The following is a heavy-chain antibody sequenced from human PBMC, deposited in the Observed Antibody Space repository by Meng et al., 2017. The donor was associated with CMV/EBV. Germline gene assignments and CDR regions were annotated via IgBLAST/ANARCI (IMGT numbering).Heavy chain of an antibody. Sequence: GESLKISCAASGFTFSSYEMNWVRQAPGKGLEWVSVIYSGGSSTYYADSVKGRFTISRDNSKNTLYLQMNSLRAEDTAVYYCAKDRLRMGWSGSDTEIDYWGQGTLVTVSS. J-gene: IGHJ4*02. D-gene: IGHD5-12*01. V-gene: IGHV3-23*03. CDR1: GFTFSSYE. CDR2: IYSGGSST. CDR3: AKDRLRMGWSGSDTEIDY.